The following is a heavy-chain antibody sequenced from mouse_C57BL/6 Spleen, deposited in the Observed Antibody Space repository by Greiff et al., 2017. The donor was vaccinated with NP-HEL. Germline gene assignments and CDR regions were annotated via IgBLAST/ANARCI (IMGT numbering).Heavy chain of an antibody. CDR1: GYTFTSYW. V-gene: IGHV1-61*01. CDR3: ARYPFFDY. Sequence: VQLQQPGAELVGPGSSVKLSCKASGYTFTSYWMDWVKQRPGQGLEWIGNIYPSDSETHYNQKFKDKATLTVDKSSSTAYMQLSSLTSEDSAVYYCARYPFFDYWGQGTTLTVSS. J-gene: IGHJ2*01. CDR2: IYPSDSET.